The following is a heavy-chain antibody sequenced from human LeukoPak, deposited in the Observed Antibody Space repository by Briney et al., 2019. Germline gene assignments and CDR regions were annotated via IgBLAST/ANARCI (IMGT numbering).Heavy chain of an antibody. Sequence: ASVKVSCKASGYSFPTYVITWVRQAPGQGPEWLGWINPQNGNTNFAQRFQGRVTMTADTSTNTAYMELRSLTSDDTAVYYCARACTTFITQWCFTDFWGQGTLVTVSS. CDR3: ARACTTFITQWCFTDF. CDR2: INPQNGNT. D-gene: IGHD2/OR15-2a*01. V-gene: IGHV1-18*04. CDR1: GYSFPTYV. J-gene: IGHJ4*02.